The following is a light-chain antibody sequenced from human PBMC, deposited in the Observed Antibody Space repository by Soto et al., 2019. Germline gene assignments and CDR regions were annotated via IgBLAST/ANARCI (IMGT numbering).Light chain of an antibody. Sequence: DIPMTQSPSSLYASVGDRVIITCRASQGIGNYLNWYQQRPGRAPKVLIYAASTLYRGVSSRFIGGGSGTDFTLTISSLQPEDFATYYCQQNNNTPWTFGQGTKVE. CDR3: QQNNNTPWT. J-gene: IGKJ1*01. CDR1: QGIGNY. CDR2: AAS. V-gene: IGKV1-39*01.